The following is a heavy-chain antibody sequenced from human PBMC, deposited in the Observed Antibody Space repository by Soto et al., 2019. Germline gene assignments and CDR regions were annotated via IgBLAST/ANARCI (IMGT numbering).Heavy chain of an antibody. CDR3: AKNTTRSSGFDI. D-gene: IGHD1-1*01. CDR1: GGSTNTGTYY. V-gene: IGHV4-39*01. J-gene: IGHJ3*02. CDR2: IYYVGST. Sequence: PSETLSLTCTVSGGSTNTGTYYWGWIRQPPGKGLEWIGSIYYVGSTDYNPSLKSRVTISVDTSKNRFSLRLSSVTAADTAVYYCAKNTTRSSGFDIWGQGTMVT.